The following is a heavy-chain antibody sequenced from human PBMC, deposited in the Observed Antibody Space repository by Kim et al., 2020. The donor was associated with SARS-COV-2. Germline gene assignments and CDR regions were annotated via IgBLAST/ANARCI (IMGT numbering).Heavy chain of an antibody. Sequence: GGSLRLSCAASGFNFDNYFMRWVRQAPGKGLEFVSVISPNGDEIHYADSVKGRFTISRDNSKNTLFLQLNSLTAEDTALYYCVSYGPLSPTEYWGQGTVV. CDR3: VSYGPLSPTEY. CDR2: ISPNGDEI. V-gene: IGHV3-23*01. D-gene: IGHD2-8*01. CDR1: GFNFDNYF. J-gene: IGHJ1*01.